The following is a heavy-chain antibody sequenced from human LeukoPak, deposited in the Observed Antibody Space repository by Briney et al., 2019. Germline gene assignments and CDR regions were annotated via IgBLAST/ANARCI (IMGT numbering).Heavy chain of an antibody. D-gene: IGHD4/OR15-4a*01. CDR2: IYYSGST. CDR1: GGSINSYY. J-gene: IGHJ4*02. Sequence: SETLSLTCTVSGGSINSYYWIWIRQPPGKGLEWIGYIYYSGSTNYNPSLKSRVTISVDTSESQFSLKLSSVTAADTAVYYCARGNTAMVPYYFDFWGQGTLVTVSS. V-gene: IGHV4-59*01. CDR3: ARGNTAMVPYYFDF.